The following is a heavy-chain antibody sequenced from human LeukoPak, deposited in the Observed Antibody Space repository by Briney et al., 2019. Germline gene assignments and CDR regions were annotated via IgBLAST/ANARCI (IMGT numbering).Heavy chain of an antibody. CDR1: GGSISSYY. V-gene: IGHV4-59*01. Sequence: SETLSLTGTVSGGSISSYYWTWIRQPPGKGREGIVYIYSSWSTNDNPSLKSRVTISVDTSKNEFSLKLSSVTAADTAVYYCARGSTGSRRGNWFDPSGQGILVTVSS. CDR2: IYSSWST. J-gene: IGHJ5*02. CDR3: ARGSTGSRRGNWFDP. D-gene: IGHD3-10*01.